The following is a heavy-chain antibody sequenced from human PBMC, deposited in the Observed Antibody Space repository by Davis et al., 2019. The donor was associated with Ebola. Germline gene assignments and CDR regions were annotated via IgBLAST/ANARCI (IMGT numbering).Heavy chain of an antibody. CDR1: GFTFSSYG. V-gene: IGHV3-33*08. Sequence: GGSLRLSCAASGFTFSSYGMHWVRQAPGKGLEWVAVIWYDGSNKYYADSVKGRFTISRDNSKNTLYLQMNSLRAEDTAVYYCARGGLWFGELLWVGEYYFDYWGQGTLVTVSS. J-gene: IGHJ4*02. D-gene: IGHD3-10*01. CDR3: ARGGLWFGELLWVGEYYFDY. CDR2: IWYDGSNK.